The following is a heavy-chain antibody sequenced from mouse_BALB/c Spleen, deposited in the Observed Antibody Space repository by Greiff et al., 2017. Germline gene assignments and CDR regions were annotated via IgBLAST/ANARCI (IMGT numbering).Heavy chain of an antibody. Sequence: LQHPGSELVRPGASVQLSCKASGYTFTSYWMHWVKQRHGQGLEWIGNIYPGSGSTNYDEKFKSKGTLTVDTSSSTAYMHLSSLTSEDSAVYYCTRSGYGNLSWFADWGQGTLVTVSA. D-gene: IGHD2-10*02. CDR1: GYTFTSYW. CDR3: TRSGYGNLSWFAD. J-gene: IGHJ3*01. V-gene: IGHV1S22*01. CDR2: IYPGSGST.